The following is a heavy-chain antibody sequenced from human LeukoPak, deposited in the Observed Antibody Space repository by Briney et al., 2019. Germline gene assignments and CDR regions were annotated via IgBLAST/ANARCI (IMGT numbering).Heavy chain of an antibody. J-gene: IGHJ5*02. V-gene: IGHV4-39*07. CDR2: IYYSGST. CDR3: ARENTYYDFWSGPGPWFDP. D-gene: IGHD3-3*01. CDR1: GGSISSSSYY. Sequence: SETLSLTCTVSGGSISSSSYYWGWIRQPPGKGLEWIGSIYYSGSTNYNPSLKSRVTISVDTSKNQFSLKLSSVTATDTAVYYCARENTYYDFWSGPGPWFDPWGQGTLVTVSS.